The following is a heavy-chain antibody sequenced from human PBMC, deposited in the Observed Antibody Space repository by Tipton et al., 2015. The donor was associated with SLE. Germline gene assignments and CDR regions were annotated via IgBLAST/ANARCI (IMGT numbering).Heavy chain of an antibody. CDR1: GFPFSPYW. Sequence: SLRLSCAGSGFPFSPYWMSWVRQAPGKGLEWVADIKQDGREKLYVDSVKDRFLISRDNALHSLYLQMNRLRVDDTARYFCVRRWDAFDVWGQGTTVTVSS. V-gene: IGHV3-7*01. J-gene: IGHJ3*01. CDR2: IKQDGREK. CDR3: VRRWDAFDV.